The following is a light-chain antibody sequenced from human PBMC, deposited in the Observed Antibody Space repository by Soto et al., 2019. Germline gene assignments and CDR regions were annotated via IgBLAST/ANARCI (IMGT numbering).Light chain of an antibody. CDR3: QQYHTWPVT. Sequence: IVMTQSPATLSVSPGERVTFSCRASQAINRKLAWYQHKAGQAPRLLISGASTGATGIPARFSGSGSGTEFTLTINSLQSEDSAVYYCQQYHTWPVTFGGGTKVDIK. CDR1: QAINRK. V-gene: IGKV3-15*01. CDR2: GAS. J-gene: IGKJ4*01.